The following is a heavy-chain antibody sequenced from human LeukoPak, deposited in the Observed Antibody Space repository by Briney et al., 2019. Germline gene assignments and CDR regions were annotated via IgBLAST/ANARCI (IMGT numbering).Heavy chain of an antibody. CDR3: ATLTPFGVVNAYGFDY. CDR1: GGSFSGYY. Sequence: SETLSLTCAVYGGSFSGYYWSWLCQPPGKGLDGIGEINHSGSTNYNPSLMSRVTISLDTSKNQFSLKLSSVTAADPAVCYCATLTPFGVVNAYGFDYWGQGTLVTVSS. D-gene: IGHD3-3*01. V-gene: IGHV4-34*01. J-gene: IGHJ4*02. CDR2: INHSGST.